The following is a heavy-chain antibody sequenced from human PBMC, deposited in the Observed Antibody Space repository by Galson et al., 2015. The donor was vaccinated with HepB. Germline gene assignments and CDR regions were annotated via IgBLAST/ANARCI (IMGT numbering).Heavy chain of an antibody. CDR3: TTLYTGYDEAY. J-gene: IGHJ4*02. V-gene: IGHV3-49*04. CDR1: GFSFGDFS. Sequence: SLRLSCAVSGFSFGDFSMNWVRQAPGKGLEWVGLIRSKAYGGTAEYAASVKGRFIISRDDSKSIAYLQMNSLKTDDTALYFCTTLYTGYDEAYWGQGTLVAVSS. D-gene: IGHD5-12*01. CDR2: IRSKAYGGTA.